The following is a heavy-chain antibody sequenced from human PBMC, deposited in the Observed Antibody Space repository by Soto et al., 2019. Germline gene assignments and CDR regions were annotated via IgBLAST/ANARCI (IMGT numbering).Heavy chain of an antibody. Sequence: GGSLRLSCAASGFTFSDYYMSWIRQAPGKGLEWVSYISSSVSTIYYADSVKGRFTISRDNAKNSLYLQMNSLRAEDTAVYYCARARTGIKVIYFDYWGQGTWSPSPQ. V-gene: IGHV3-11*01. CDR2: ISSSVSTI. CDR3: ARARTGIKVIYFDY. CDR1: GFTFSDYY. D-gene: IGHD1-1*01. J-gene: IGHJ4*02.